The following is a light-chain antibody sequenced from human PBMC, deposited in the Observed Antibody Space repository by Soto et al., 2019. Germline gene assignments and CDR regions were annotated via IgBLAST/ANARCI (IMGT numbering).Light chain of an antibody. J-gene: IGKJ5*01. CDR3: QQSYSTPLT. Sequence: VPMSQSPSSRAASVGGGVTITCRASQSVSSYLSWYQQKPGKAPKLLIDAASSWQSGVPSRFSGSGSGTDFTLTISSLQPEDFATYYCQQSYSTPLTFGRGTRLEIK. V-gene: IGKV1-39*01. CDR2: AAS. CDR1: QSVSSY.